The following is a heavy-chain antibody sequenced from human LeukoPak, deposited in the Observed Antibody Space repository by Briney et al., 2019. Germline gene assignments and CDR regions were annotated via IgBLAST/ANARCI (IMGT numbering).Heavy chain of an antibody. D-gene: IGHD6-19*01. CDR2: FDPEDGES. Sequence: ASVKVSCKVSGYTLTELSMHWVRQAPGKGLEWMGGFDPEDGESIYAQKFQGRVTMTEDTSTDTAYMELSSLRSEDTAVYYCATVPSSGWYQIFDYWGQGTLVTVSS. J-gene: IGHJ4*02. V-gene: IGHV1-24*01. CDR1: GYTLTELS. CDR3: ATVPSSGWYQIFDY.